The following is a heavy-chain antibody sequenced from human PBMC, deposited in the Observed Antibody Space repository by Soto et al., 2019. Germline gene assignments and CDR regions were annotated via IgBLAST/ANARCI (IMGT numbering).Heavy chain of an antibody. CDR3: ARGRWELLNYYYGMDV. J-gene: IGHJ6*02. Sequence: EVQLLESGGGLVQPGGSLRLSCAASGFTFSSYAMSWVRQAPGKGLEWVSAISGSGGSTYYADSVKGRFTISRDNSKNTLYLQMNSLRAEDTAVYYCARGRWELLNYYYGMDVWGQGTTVTVSS. V-gene: IGHV3-23*01. CDR2: ISGSGGST. D-gene: IGHD1-26*01. CDR1: GFTFSSYA.